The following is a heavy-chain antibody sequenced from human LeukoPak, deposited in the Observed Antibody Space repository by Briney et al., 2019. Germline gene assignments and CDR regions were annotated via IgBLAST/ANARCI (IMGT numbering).Heavy chain of an antibody. CDR3: ARGGYTGVFDI. J-gene: IGHJ3*02. V-gene: IGHV3-74*01. Sequence: GGSLRLSCAASGFTFSSYWMHWVRQAPGKGLVWVSRINREGSSTSYADSVKGRFTISRDNAKNTLYLQVNSLRAEDTAVYYCARGGYTGVFDIWGQGTMVTVSS. CDR2: INREGSST. CDR1: GFTFSSYW. D-gene: IGHD5-18*01.